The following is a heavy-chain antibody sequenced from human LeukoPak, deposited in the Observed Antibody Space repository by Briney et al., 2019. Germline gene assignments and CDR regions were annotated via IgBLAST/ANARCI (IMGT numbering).Heavy chain of an antibody. CDR1: GYTFTSYG. J-gene: IGHJ2*01. CDR2: ISAYNGNT. Sequence: ASVKVSCKASGYTFTSYGISWVRQAPGQGLEWMGWISAYNGNTNYAQKLQGRVTMTTDTSTSTAYMELRGLRSDDTAVYYCARAILGQWLPFFFDLWGRGTLVTVSS. D-gene: IGHD6-19*01. CDR3: ARAILGQWLPFFFDL. V-gene: IGHV1-18*01.